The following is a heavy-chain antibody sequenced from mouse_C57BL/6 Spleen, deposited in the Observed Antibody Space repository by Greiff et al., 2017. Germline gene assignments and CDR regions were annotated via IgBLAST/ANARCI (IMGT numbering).Heavy chain of an antibody. CDR3: AKTYGSSPYYAMDY. Sequence: VQLKQSGPELVKPGASVKMSCKASGYTFTDYNMHWVKQSHGKSLEWIGYINPNNGGTSYNQKFKGKATLTVNKSSSTAYMELRSLTSEDSAVYYCAKTYGSSPYYAMDYWGQGTSVTVSS. J-gene: IGHJ4*01. D-gene: IGHD1-1*01. V-gene: IGHV1-22*01. CDR2: INPNNGGT. CDR1: GYTFTDYN.